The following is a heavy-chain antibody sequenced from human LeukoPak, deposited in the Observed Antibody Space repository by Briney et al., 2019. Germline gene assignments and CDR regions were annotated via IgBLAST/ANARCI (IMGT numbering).Heavy chain of an antibody. CDR3: AKGPSSWEPTYYFDY. CDR2: ISGSGGST. J-gene: IGHJ4*02. V-gene: IGHV3-23*01. CDR1: GFTFSSYA. D-gene: IGHD1-14*01. Sequence: PGGSLRLSCAASGFTFSSYAMSWVRQAPEKGLEWVSAISGSGGSTYYADSVKGRFTISRDNSKNTLYLQMNSLRAEDTAVYYCAKGPSSWEPTYYFDYWGQGTLVTVSS.